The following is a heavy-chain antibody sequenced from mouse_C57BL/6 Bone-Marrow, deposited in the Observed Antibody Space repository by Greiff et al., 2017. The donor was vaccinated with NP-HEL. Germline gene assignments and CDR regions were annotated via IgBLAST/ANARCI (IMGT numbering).Heavy chain of an antibody. CDR2: IRSKSNNYAT. CDR3: VRHDYYGSNYWYFDV. D-gene: IGHD1-1*01. CDR1: GFSFNTYA. V-gene: IGHV10-1*01. Sequence: EVMLVESGGGLVQPKGSLKLSCAASGFSFNTYAMNWVRQAPGKGLEWVARIRSKSNNYATYYADSVKDRFTISRDDSESMLYLQMNNLKTEDTAMYYCVRHDYYGSNYWYFDVWGTGTTVTVSS. J-gene: IGHJ1*03.